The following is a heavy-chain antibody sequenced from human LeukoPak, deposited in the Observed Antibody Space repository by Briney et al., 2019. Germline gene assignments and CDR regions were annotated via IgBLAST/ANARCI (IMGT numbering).Heavy chain of an antibody. CDR3: ARDREGLRLDY. D-gene: IGHD4-17*01. CDR2: IYYSGST. J-gene: IGHJ4*02. Sequence: SETLSLTCTVSGGSINSGGYYWSWIRQHPGKGLEWIGYIYYSGSTYYNPSLKSRVTISVDTSKNQFSLKLSSVTAADTAVYYCARDREGLRLDYWGQGTLVTVSS. V-gene: IGHV4-31*03. CDR1: GGSINSGGYY.